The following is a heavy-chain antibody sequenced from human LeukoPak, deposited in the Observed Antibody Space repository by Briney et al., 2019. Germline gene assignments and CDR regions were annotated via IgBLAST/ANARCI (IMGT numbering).Heavy chain of an antibody. V-gene: IGHV3-7*01. J-gene: IGHJ4*02. CDR3: ARDSAGNDY. CDR2: IKQDGSEK. CDR1: GFTFSTYW. D-gene: IGHD6-13*01. Sequence: GGFLRLSCAASGFTFSTYWMSWVRQAPGKGLEWVANIKQDGSEKYYVDSVKGRFTISRDNAKNSLYLQMNSLRAEDTAMYYCARDSAGNDYWGQGTLVTVSS.